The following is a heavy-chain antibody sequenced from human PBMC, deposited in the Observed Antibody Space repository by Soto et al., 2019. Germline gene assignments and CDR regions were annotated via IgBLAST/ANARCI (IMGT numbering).Heavy chain of an antibody. CDR2: MNRDGSEK. J-gene: IGHJ4*02. D-gene: IGHD6-13*01. Sequence: EVQLVESGGGLVQPGGSLRLSCAASGFTFSSYWMTWARQAPGKGLEWVASMNRDGSEKRYVDSVEGRFTISRENAKNSLFLQMNSLGPDDAAVYYCGRDAGRRFDYWGQGSLVTVSS. CDR3: GRDAGRRFDY. V-gene: IGHV3-7*01. CDR1: GFTFSSYW.